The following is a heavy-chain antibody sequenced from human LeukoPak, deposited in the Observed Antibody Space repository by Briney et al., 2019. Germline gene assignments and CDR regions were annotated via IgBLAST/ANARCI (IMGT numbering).Heavy chain of an antibody. J-gene: IGHJ6*02. CDR1: GGSISSSSYY. D-gene: IGHD1-26*01. V-gene: IGHV4-39*07. Sequence: SETLSLTCTVSGGSISSSSYYWGWIRQPPGKGLEWIGSIYYSGSTYYNPSLKSRVTISVDTSKNQFSLKLSSVTAADTAVYYCARVSVGATLLGFGMDVWGQGTTVTVSS. CDR2: IYYSGST. CDR3: ARVSVGATLLGFGMDV.